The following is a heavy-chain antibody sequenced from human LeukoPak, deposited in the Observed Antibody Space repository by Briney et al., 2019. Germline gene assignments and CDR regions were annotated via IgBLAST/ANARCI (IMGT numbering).Heavy chain of an antibody. Sequence: GGSLRLSCVASGFTFSIYSMNWVRQAPGKGLEWVSYISSSSSTIYYADSVKGRFTISRDNAKNSLYLQMNSLRAEDTALYHCARGATGTTYDYWGQGTLVTVSS. CDR1: GFTFSIYS. CDR3: ARGATGTTYDY. J-gene: IGHJ4*02. D-gene: IGHD1-1*01. V-gene: IGHV3-48*04. CDR2: ISSSSSTI.